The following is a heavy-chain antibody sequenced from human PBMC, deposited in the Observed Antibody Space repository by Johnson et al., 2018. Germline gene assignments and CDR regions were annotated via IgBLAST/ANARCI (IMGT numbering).Heavy chain of an antibody. V-gene: IGHV4-59*01. CDR2: IYYSGST. CDR1: GGSISSYY. D-gene: IGHD6-13*01. J-gene: IGHJ3*02. Sequence: QVQLQESGPGLVKPSETLSLTCTVSGGSISSYYWSWIRQPPGKGLEWIGYIYYSGSTNYNPSLKSRVTISVDTSKNQFSLKLSPLTAADTAVYYCARRVLNYDAFDIWGQGTMVTVSS. CDR3: ARRVLNYDAFDI.